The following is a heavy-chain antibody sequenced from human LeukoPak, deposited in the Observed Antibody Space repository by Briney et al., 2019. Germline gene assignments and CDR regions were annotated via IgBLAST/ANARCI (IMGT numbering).Heavy chain of an antibody. Sequence: ASVKVSCKASGYIFTSYPIHWVRQAPGQRLEWMGWINTGNGNTKYSQKFEGRVTVTRDTSATAAYMELSSLRSEDTAVYYCARDRALADYWGQGTLVTVSS. J-gene: IGHJ4*02. CDR3: ARDRALADY. CDR2: INTGNGNT. V-gene: IGHV1-3*04. D-gene: IGHD3-10*01. CDR1: GYIFTSYP.